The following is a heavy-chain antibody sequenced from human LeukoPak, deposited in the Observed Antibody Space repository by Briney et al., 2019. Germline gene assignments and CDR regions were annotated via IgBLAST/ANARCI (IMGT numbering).Heavy chain of an antibody. Sequence: SETLSLTCTVSGGSISSYYWSWIRRPAGKGLEWIGRIYSSGSTYDNPSLKSRVTMSLDTSKNQFALKLSSVTAADTAVYYCVRGTVSFDYWGQGTLVTVSS. CDR1: GGSISSYY. CDR2: IYSSGST. J-gene: IGHJ4*02. D-gene: IGHD3/OR15-3a*01. CDR3: VRGTVSFDY. V-gene: IGHV4-4*07.